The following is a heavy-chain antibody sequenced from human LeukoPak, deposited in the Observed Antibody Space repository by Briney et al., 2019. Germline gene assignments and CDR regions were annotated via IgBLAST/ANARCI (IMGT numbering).Heavy chain of an antibody. Sequence: GGSLRLSCAASGFTFSSYSMNWVRQAPGKGLEWVSSISSSSSYIYYADSVKGRFTISRDNAKNSLYLQMNSLRAEDTAVYYCARTVLVDRGRCFDCWGQGTLVTVSS. CDR2: ISSSSSYI. D-gene: IGHD3-3*01. CDR3: ARTVLVDRGRCFDC. CDR1: GFTFSSYS. J-gene: IGHJ4*02. V-gene: IGHV3-21*01.